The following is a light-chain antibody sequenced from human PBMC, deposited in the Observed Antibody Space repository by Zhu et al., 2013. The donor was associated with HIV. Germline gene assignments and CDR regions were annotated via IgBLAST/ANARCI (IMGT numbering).Light chain of an antibody. J-gene: IGKJ1*01. Sequence: ENVLTQSPGTLSLSPGERAILSCRASQRVRSNYLAWYQQKPGQAPRLLIYGTSSRATGIPDRFSGSGSGTDFTLTISRLEPEDFAVYYCQQYGSSPLWTFGQGTKVEIK. CDR1: QRVRSNY. CDR3: QQYGSSPLWT. V-gene: IGKV3-20*01. CDR2: GTS.